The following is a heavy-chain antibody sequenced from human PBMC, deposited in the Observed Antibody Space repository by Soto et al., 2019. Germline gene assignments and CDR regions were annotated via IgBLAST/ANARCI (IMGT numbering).Heavy chain of an antibody. V-gene: IGHV5-51*01. CDR2: IYPGDSDT. CDR1: GYSFSNYW. CDR3: FRGGVTSRTFDY. Sequence: GESLKISCKGSGYSFSNYWIGWVRQMPGKGLERMGIIYPGDSDTRYSPSFQGQVTISADKSISTAYVQWSSLKASDSAIYYCFRGGVTSRTFDYWGQGTLVTVS. D-gene: IGHD3-16*01. J-gene: IGHJ4*02.